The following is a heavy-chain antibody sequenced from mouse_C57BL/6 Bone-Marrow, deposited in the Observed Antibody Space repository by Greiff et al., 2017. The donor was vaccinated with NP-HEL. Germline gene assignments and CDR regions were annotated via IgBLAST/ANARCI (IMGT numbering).Heavy chain of an antibody. D-gene: IGHD1-1*01. CDR3: ARGLRNYFDY. J-gene: IGHJ2*01. CDR1: GFTFSSYG. Sequence: EVMLVESGGDLVKPGGSLKLSCAASGFTFSSYGMSWVRQTPDKRLEWVATISSGGSYTYYPDSVQGRFPISRDHAKNTLYLQMSSLKSEDTAMYYCARGLRNYFDYWGQGTTRTVSS. CDR2: ISSGGSYT. V-gene: IGHV5-6*02.